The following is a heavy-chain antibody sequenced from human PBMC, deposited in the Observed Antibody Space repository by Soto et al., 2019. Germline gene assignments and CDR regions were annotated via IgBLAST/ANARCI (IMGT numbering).Heavy chain of an antibody. V-gene: IGHV3-30*04. J-gene: IGHJ3*02. Sequence: PGVSLRLSCAASGFTFSSYALHCVRQAPGKGLEWVAVTSYDGSNKYFADSVRGRFTISRDNSKHTVYLQMNSLRVEDTALYYCARDRSYFGSGTYHDAFEIWCKGIMVTVSS. CDR1: GFTFSSYA. D-gene: IGHD3-10*01. CDR3: ARDRSYFGSGTYHDAFEI. CDR2: TSYDGSNK.